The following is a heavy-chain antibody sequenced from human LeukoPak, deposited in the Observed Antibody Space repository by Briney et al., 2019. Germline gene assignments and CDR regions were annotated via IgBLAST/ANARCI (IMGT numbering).Heavy chain of an antibody. CDR3: AKDQGGAYYYDSSAYSY. CDR2: ISSNGGST. J-gene: IGHJ4*02. D-gene: IGHD3-22*01. V-gene: IGHV3-23*01. CDR1: GFTFRSYA. Sequence: GGSLRLSCAASGFTFRSYAMSWVRQAPGKGLEWVSAISSNGGSTYYADSVKGRFTISRDNSMNTLYLQMNSLRAEDTAVYYCAKDQGGAYYYDSSAYSYWGQGTLVTVSS.